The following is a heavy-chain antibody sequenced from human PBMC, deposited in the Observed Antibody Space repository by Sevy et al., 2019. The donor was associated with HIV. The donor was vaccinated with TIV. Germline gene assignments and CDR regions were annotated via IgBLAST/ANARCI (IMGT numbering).Heavy chain of an antibody. V-gene: IGHV3-72*01. D-gene: IGHD6-13*01. J-gene: IGHJ4*02. CDR1: GFTFSDHY. Sequence: GGSLRLSCAASGFTFSDHYMDWVRQAPGKGLEWVGRTRNKANSYTTEYAASVKGRFTTSRDDSKNSLYLQMNSLKTEATAVYYCARDLPAAAGLDYWGQGTLVTVSS. CDR2: TRNKANSYTT. CDR3: ARDLPAAAGLDY.